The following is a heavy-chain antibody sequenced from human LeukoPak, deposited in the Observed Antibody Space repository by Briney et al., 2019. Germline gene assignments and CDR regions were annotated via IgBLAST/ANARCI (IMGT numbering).Heavy chain of an antibody. V-gene: IGHV4-39*01. CDR2: TYYSGST. Sequence: GSLRLSCAASGFTVSSNYMSWVRQPPGKGLEWIGSTYYSGSTYYNPSLKSRVTISVDTSKNQFSLKLSSVTAADTAVYYCARSGGSDPNFDYWGQGTLVTVSS. CDR1: GFTVSSNY. D-gene: IGHD1-26*01. J-gene: IGHJ4*02. CDR3: ARSGGSDPNFDY.